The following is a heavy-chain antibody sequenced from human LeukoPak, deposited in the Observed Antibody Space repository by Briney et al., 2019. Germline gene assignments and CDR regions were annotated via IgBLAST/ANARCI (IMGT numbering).Heavy chain of an antibody. Sequence: SVKVSCEASGGTFSSYAISWVRQAPGQGLEWMGGIIPIFGTANYAQKFQGRVTITADESTSTAYMELSSLRSEDTAVYYCARDRATYSSSSSWFDPWGQGTLVTVSS. V-gene: IGHV1-69*01. CDR2: IIPIFGTA. CDR3: ARDRATYSSSSSWFDP. J-gene: IGHJ5*02. D-gene: IGHD6-6*01. CDR1: GGTFSSYA.